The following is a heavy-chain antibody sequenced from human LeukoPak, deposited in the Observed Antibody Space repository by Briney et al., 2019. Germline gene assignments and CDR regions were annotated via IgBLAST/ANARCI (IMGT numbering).Heavy chain of an antibody. CDR3: ARGSPFYSSSWYRWFEP. J-gene: IGHJ5*02. CDR1: GFSFSTYE. D-gene: IGHD6-13*01. V-gene: IGHV3-48*03. Sequence: GGSLRLSCAASGFSFSTYEMNWVRQAPGKVLEWVSYISISGSTIYYADSVKGRFTISRDNAKNSLYLQMSSLRAEDTAVYYCARGSPFYSSSWYRWFEPWGQGTLVTVSS. CDR2: ISISGSTI.